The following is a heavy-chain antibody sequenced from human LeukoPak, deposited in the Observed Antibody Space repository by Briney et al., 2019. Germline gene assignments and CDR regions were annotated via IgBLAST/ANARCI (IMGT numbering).Heavy chain of an antibody. D-gene: IGHD5-18*01. CDR1: GLTYSPYW. J-gene: IGHJ4*02. Sequence: GGSLRLPCAASGLTYSPYWMRWFRQAPGKGLEWVAIISEDGSEEYYVPSVKGRFTISRDNARNSVYVQVNTLRAEDTCVYYCERAPSRQYSYGYGDFWGQGILVTVSS. V-gene: IGHV3-7*01. CDR3: ERAPSRQYSYGYGDF. CDR2: ISEDGSEE.